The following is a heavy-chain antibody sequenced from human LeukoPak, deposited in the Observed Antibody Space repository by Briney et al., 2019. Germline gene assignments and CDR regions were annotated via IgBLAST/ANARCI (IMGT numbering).Heavy chain of an antibody. V-gene: IGHV4-34*01. CDR2: IKDTGRT. Sequence: PSETLSLTCAVSGGPFSDYYWSWVRQPPGKGREWIGEIKDTGRTNYNPSLKSRVTISADTSKNQFYLKLSSVTAADTAVYYCARHMVRGVMEYWGQGTLVTVSS. D-gene: IGHD3-10*01. CDR1: GGPFSDYY. CDR3: ARHMVRGVMEY. J-gene: IGHJ4*02.